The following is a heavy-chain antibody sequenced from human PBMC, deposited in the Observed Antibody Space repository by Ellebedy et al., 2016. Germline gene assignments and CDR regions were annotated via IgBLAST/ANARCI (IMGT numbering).Heavy chain of an antibody. D-gene: IGHD5-18*01. CDR1: GGSISSGDYY. J-gene: IGHJ3*02. V-gene: IGHV4-30-4*01. Sequence: SETLSLXCTVSGGSISSGDYYWSWIRQPPGKGLEWIGYIYYSGSTYYNPSLKSRVTISVDTSKNQFSLKLSSVTAADTAVYYCASGDGTAMVTGAFDIWGQGTMVTVSS. CDR3: ASGDGTAMVTGAFDI. CDR2: IYYSGST.